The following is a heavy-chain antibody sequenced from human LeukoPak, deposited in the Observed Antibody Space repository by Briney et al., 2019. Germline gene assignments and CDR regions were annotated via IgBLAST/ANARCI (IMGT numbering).Heavy chain of an antibody. CDR3: ARVLSGSWDWFDP. V-gene: IGHV3-21*01. D-gene: IGHD3-22*01. Sequence: GGSLRLSCAASGFTLRSYTMNWVRQAPGKGLEWVSSIGISSNKIYYADSVKGRFIISRDNAKNSVYLQMNSLRAEDTAVYYCARVLSGSWDWFDPWGQGTLVTVSS. CDR1: GFTLRSYT. CDR2: IGISSNKI. J-gene: IGHJ5*02.